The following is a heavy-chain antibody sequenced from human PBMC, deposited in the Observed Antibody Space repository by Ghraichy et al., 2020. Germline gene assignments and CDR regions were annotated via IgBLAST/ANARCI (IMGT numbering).Heavy chain of an antibody. Sequence: SETLSLTCTVSGGSISPYYWSWIRQPPGKGLEWIGYLYRSGSTIYNPSLKSRVTISLDTSKNQFSLNLNSVTAADTAVYYCARGKVRGVRFDYWGQGTLVTVSS. CDR2: LYRSGST. J-gene: IGHJ4*02. V-gene: IGHV4-59*01. D-gene: IGHD3-10*01. CDR1: GGSISPYY. CDR3: ARGKVRGVRFDY.